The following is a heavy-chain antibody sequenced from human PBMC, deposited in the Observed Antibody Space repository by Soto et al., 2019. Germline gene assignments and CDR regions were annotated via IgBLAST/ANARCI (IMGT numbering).Heavy chain of an antibody. Sequence: QVQLVQSGAEVKKPGSSVKVSCKASGGTFSSYTISWVRQAPGQGLEWMGRIIPILGIANYAQKFQGRVTITADKSTSTAYMELSRLRSEDTAVYYCARDWGAAVGVEYFQHWGQGTLVTVSS. D-gene: IGHD3-16*01. V-gene: IGHV1-69*08. CDR2: IIPILGIA. CDR3: ARDWGAAVGVEYFQH. CDR1: GGTFSSYT. J-gene: IGHJ1*01.